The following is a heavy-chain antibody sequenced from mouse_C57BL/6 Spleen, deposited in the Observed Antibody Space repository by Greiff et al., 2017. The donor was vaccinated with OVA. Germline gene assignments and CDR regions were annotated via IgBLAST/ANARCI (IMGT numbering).Heavy chain of an antibody. CDR1: GFSFNTYA. CDR3: VRYDYDGYFDY. J-gene: IGHJ2*01. V-gene: IGHV10-1*01. CDR2: IRSKSNNYAT. Sequence: EVQLVESGGGLVQPKGSLKLSCAASGFSFNTYAMNWVRQAPGKGLEWVARIRSKSNNYATYYADSVKDRFTISRDDSESMLYLQMNNLKTEDTAMYYCVRYDYDGYFDYWGQGTTLTVSS. D-gene: IGHD2-4*01.